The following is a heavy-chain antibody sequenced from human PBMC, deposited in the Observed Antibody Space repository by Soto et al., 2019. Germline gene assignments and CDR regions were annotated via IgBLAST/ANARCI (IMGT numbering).Heavy chain of an antibody. CDR2: IIPIFGTA. D-gene: IGHD3-3*01. Sequence: SVKVTCKASGGTFSSYAISWVRQAPGQGLEWMGGIIPIFGTANYAQKFQGRVTITADKSTSTAYMELSSLRSEDTAVYYCARDGLRFLEWSNPFDPWGQGTLVTVSS. CDR3: ARDGLRFLEWSNPFDP. V-gene: IGHV1-69*06. CDR1: GGTFSSYA. J-gene: IGHJ5*02.